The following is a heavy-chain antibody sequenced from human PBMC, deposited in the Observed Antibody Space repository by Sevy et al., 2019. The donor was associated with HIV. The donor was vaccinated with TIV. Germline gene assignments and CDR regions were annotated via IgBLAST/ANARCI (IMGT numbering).Heavy chain of an antibody. V-gene: IGHV3-66*01. CDR2: IYSDGRT. Sequence: GGSLRLSCAASGFSLNTYWMSWVRQAPGKGLELVSVIYSDGRTYYPDSVKGRFSISRDNSKNTLYLHMKSLRPEDTAVYYCARDRYYDASGYYYYYYGMDVWGQGTTVTVSS. CDR1: GFSLNTYW. CDR3: ARDRYYDASGYYYYYYGMDV. D-gene: IGHD3-22*01. J-gene: IGHJ6*02.